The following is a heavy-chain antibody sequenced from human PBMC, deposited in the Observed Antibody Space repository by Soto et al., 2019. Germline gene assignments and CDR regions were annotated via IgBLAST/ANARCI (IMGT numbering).Heavy chain of an antibody. CDR3: TRDAKYYDIMTGYFVNDY. CDR1: GYTFSNFG. J-gene: IGHJ4*02. CDR2: ISTDNGST. V-gene: IGHV1-18*01. Sequence: QVQLVQSGGEVKKPGASVKVSCKASGYTFSNFGISWVRQAPGQGLEWMGWISTDNGSTKYAQNLQGRVTMTTDTTTSTAYMELRSLRSDDTAVYYCTRDAKYYDIMTGYFVNDYWDQGTLVTVSS. D-gene: IGHD3-9*01.